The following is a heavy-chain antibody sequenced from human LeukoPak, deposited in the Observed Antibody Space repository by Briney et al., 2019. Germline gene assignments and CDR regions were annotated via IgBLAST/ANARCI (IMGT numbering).Heavy chain of an antibody. CDR1: GYIFTNYW. Sequence: PGESLKISCKGSGYIFTNYWIGWVRQMPGKGLEWMGIIYPGDANTRYSPSFQGQVTISADKSISTAYLQWSSLEASDTAMYYCVRQAATGNPFGYWGQGTLVTVSS. D-gene: IGHD6-13*01. J-gene: IGHJ4*02. CDR3: VRQAATGNPFGY. V-gene: IGHV5-51*01. CDR2: IYPGDANT.